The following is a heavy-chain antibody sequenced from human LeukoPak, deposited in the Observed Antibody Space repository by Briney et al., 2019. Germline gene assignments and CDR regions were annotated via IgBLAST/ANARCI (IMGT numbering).Heavy chain of an antibody. CDR3: AKDAPGWYDAFDI. V-gene: IGHV3-43*02. Sequence: GGSLRLSCAASGFTFDDYAMHWVRHAPGKGLEWVSLISGDGGSTYYADSVKGRFTISRDNSKNSLYLQMNSLRTEDTASYYCAKDAPGWYDAFDIWGQGTMVTVSS. D-gene: IGHD6-19*01. CDR1: GFTFDDYA. CDR2: ISGDGGST. J-gene: IGHJ3*02.